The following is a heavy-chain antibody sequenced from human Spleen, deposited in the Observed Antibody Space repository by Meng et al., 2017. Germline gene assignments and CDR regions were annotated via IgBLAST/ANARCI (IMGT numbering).Heavy chain of an antibody. Sequence: GESLKISCAASGFTFSNYAMTWVRQAPGKGLEWVSGISGRDNSAYYADSVKGRFTISRDNSKNTLYLQMNGLSVEDTAVYYCAKDGRLRGTSVYGMDVWGQGITVTVSS. CDR2: ISGRDNSA. V-gene: IGHV3-23*01. CDR1: GFTFSNYA. J-gene: IGHJ6*02. CDR3: AKDGRLRGTSVYGMDV. D-gene: IGHD1-14*01.